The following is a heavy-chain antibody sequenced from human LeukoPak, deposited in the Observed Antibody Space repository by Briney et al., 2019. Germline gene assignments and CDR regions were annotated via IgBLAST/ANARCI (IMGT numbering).Heavy chain of an antibody. CDR2: MNPKSGNT. CDR1: GYTFTTYD. Sequence: ASVNVSCKASGYTFTTYDINWVRQPTGQGLEWMGWMNPKSGNTAYAQKFQGRVTMTRNTSIDTAYLEMSSLRSEDTAMYYCARVFGGHGIGFWGQGTQVTVSS. CDR3: ARVFGGHGIGF. D-gene: IGHD3-3*01. V-gene: IGHV1-8*01. J-gene: IGHJ4*02.